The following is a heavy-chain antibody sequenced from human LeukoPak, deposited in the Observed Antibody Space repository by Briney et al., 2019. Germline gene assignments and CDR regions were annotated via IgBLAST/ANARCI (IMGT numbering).Heavy chain of an antibody. J-gene: IGHJ4*02. CDR3: VLVVARGSYYFDY. CDR1: GGSFSGYY. Sequence: PSETLSLTCAVSGGSFSGYYWSWIRQPPGKGLEWIGEINHSGSTNYNPSLKSRVTISVDTSKNQFSLKLSSVTAADTAVYYCVLVVARGSYYFDYWGQGTLVTVSS. D-gene: IGHD1-26*01. V-gene: IGHV4-34*01. CDR2: INHSGST.